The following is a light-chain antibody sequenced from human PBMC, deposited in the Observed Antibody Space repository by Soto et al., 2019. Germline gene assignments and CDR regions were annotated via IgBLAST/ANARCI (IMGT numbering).Light chain of an antibody. CDR3: QQYNNWPPT. CDR1: QSVSSN. Sequence: EIVMTQSPATLSVSPGERATLSCRASQSVSSNLAGYQQKPGQAPRLLIYGASTRATGIPARFSGSGSGTEFTLTISSLQSEDFAVYYCQQYNNWPPTSGQGTRLEIK. CDR2: GAS. V-gene: IGKV3-15*01. J-gene: IGKJ5*01.